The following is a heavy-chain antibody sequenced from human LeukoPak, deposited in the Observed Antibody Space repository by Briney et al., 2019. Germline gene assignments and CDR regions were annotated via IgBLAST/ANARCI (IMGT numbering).Heavy chain of an antibody. CDR1: GYIFTSYW. V-gene: IGHV5-51*01. Sequence: NHRESLKISCKGSGYIFTSYWIGWVRQMPGKGLEWMATIYPGDSDTRYSPSFQGQVTISADKSISTAYLQWSSLKASDTAMYYCARHRTDYPHDYWGQGTLVTVSS. CDR2: IYPGDSDT. J-gene: IGHJ4*02. D-gene: IGHD3-16*01. CDR3: ARHRTDYPHDY.